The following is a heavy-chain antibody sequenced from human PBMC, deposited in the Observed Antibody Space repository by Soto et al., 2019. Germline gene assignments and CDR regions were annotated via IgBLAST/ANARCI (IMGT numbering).Heavy chain of an antibody. D-gene: IGHD4-17*01. CDR1: GGTFSSHT. CDR2: IIPALGTA. Sequence: QDQLVQSGAEVKKPGSSVKVSCKASGGTFSSHTFSWVRQAPGQGLEWMGRIIPALGTATYAQKFQGRVTITADESATPVYMEMTSLRSEDSAVYYCARPDFGDYWYFDLWGRGTLVTVSS. CDR3: ARPDFGDYWYFDL. J-gene: IGHJ2*01. V-gene: IGHV1-69*08.